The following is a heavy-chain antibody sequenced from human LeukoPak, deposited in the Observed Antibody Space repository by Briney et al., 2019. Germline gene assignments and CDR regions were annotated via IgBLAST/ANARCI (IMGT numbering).Heavy chain of an antibody. D-gene: IGHD4-17*01. Sequence: ASVKVSCKASGYTFTSYGISWVRQAPGQGLEWMGWISAYNGNTNYAQKLQGRVSMTTDTSTSTAYMELRSLRSDDTAVYYCARDGGDATVTTITPNFDYWGQGTLVTVSS. CDR2: ISAYNGNT. J-gene: IGHJ4*02. CDR1: GYTFTSYG. CDR3: ARDGGDATVTTITPNFDY. V-gene: IGHV1-18*01.